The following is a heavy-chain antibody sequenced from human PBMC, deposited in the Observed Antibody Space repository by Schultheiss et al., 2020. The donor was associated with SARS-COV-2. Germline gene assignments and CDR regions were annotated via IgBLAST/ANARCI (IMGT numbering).Heavy chain of an antibody. CDR1: GFTFSSYA. D-gene: IGHD1-1*01. J-gene: IGHJ6*02. Sequence: GGSLRLSCAASGFTFSSYAMSWVRQAPGKGLEWVGRIKSKTDGGTTDYAAPVKGRFTISRDDSKNTLYLQMNSLRAEDTAVYYCAKDGPANTNYGLDVWGQGTTVTVSS. CDR2: IKSKTDGGTT. CDR3: AKDGPANTNYGLDV. V-gene: IGHV3-15*01.